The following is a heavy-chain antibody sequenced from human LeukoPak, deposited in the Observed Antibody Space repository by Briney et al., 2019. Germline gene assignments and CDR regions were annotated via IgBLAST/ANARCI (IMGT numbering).Heavy chain of an antibody. D-gene: IGHD2-2*01. CDR1: GFTFSSYA. CDR3: AKVLSSTSCYDRGPCYYYYGMDV. CDR2: ISGSGGST. V-gene: IGHV3-23*01. Sequence: QTGGSLRLSCAASGFTFSSYAMSWVRQAPGKGLEWVSAISGSGGSTYYADSVKGRFTISRDNSKNTLYLQMNSLRAEDTAVYYCAKVLSSTSCYDRGPCYYYYGMDVWGQGTTATVSS. J-gene: IGHJ6*02.